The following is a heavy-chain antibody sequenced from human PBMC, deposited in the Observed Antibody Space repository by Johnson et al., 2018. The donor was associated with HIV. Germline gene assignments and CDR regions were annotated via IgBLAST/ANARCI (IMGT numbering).Heavy chain of an antibody. V-gene: IGHV3-30*03. Sequence: VQLLESGGGVVQPGRSLRLSCAASGFIFSSHGMHWVRQAPGKGLEWVTVISYDGSNKYYADSVKGRFTISRDNSKNTLYLQMNSLRAEDTAVYYCARSTMVEDAFDIWGQGTMVTVSS. CDR1: GFIFSSHG. J-gene: IGHJ3*02. D-gene: IGHD3-10*01. CDR3: ARSTMVEDAFDI. CDR2: ISYDGSNK.